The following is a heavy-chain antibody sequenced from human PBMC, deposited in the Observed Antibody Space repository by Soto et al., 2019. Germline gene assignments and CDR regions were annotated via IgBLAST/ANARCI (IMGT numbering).Heavy chain of an antibody. D-gene: IGHD3-3*01. V-gene: IGHV4-34*01. J-gene: IGHJ6*02. CDR3: AAEFSYGMDV. CDR1: GGSFSGYY. CDR2: INHSGST. Sequence: SETLSLTCAVYGGSFSGYYCSWIRQPPGKGLEWIGEINHSGSTNYNPSLKSRVTISVDTSKNQFSLKLSSVTAADTAVYYCAAEFSYGMDVWGQGTTVTVSS.